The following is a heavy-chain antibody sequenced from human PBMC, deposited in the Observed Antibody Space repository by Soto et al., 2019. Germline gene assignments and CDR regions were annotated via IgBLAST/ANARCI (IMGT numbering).Heavy chain of an antibody. Sequence: ASVKVSCKASGGTFSSYAISWVRQAPGQGLEWMGGIIPIFGTANYAQKFQGRVTITADESTSTAYMELSSLRSEDTAVYYCARGYCSSTSCYGENWFDPWGQGTLVTVSS. CDR2: IIPIFGTA. D-gene: IGHD2-2*01. CDR3: ARGYCSSTSCYGENWFDP. CDR1: GGTFSSYA. J-gene: IGHJ5*02. V-gene: IGHV1-69*13.